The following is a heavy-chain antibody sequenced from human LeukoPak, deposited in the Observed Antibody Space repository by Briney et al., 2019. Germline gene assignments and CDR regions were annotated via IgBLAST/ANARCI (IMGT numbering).Heavy chain of an antibody. V-gene: IGHV3-9*01. CDR1: GIKFNDYA. CDR2: LSWHSGSI. Sequence: GSPLSLSRAASGIKFNDYAMHWDRQAPGKGLEGGTGLSWHSGSIVYADSGEGRFITSRDNAKNSLYLEMNSLRPEDSALYYCAKETKVGENLYYFDYWGRGTLVTVSS. CDR3: AKETKVGENLYYFDY. J-gene: IGHJ4*02. D-gene: IGHD1-26*01.